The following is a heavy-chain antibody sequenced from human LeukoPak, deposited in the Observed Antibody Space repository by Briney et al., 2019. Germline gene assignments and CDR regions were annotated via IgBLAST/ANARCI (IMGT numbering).Heavy chain of an antibody. CDR1: GGSISSGSYY. CDR3: AREGKDSSGYYYESWFDP. J-gene: IGHJ5*02. V-gene: IGHV4-61*02. D-gene: IGHD3-22*01. Sequence: SQTLSLTCTVSGGSISSGSYYWSWIRQPAGKGLEWIGRIYTSGSTNYNPSLKSRVTISVDTSKNQFSLKLSSVTAADTAVYYCAREGKDSSGYYYESWFDPWGLGTLVTVSS. CDR2: IYTSGST.